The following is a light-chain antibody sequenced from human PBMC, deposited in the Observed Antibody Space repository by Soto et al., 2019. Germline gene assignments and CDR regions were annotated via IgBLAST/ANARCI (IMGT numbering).Light chain of an antibody. CDR3: QNYDSWPLT. CDR1: QSIFSW. V-gene: IGKV1-5*03. Sequence: DIHMTQSPSTLSASVGDRVTITCRASQSIFSWLAWYQQQPGKAPKLLIYKASSLQSGVPSRFSGSGSGTEFPLTISSLQPDDFANYYCQNYDSWPLTFGGGTKVEIK. CDR2: KAS. J-gene: IGKJ4*01.